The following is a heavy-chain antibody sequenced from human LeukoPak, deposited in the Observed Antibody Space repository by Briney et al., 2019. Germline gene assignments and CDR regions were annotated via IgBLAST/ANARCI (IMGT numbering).Heavy chain of an antibody. Sequence: GGSLRLSCTASGFTFGSYAMSWVRQAPGKGLECVSVISGSGGSTNYADSVKGRFTISRDNSKNTLYLQMKSLRAEDTAAYYCAKGHSDYGTGFDLWGQGTLVTVSS. CDR1: GFTFGSYA. V-gene: IGHV3-23*01. J-gene: IGHJ4*02. CDR3: AKGHSDYGTGFDL. D-gene: IGHD4-17*01. CDR2: ISGSGGST.